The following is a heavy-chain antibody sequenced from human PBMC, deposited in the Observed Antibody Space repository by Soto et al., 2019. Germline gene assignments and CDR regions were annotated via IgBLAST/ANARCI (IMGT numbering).Heavy chain of an antibody. CDR3: ASACVLRYFDWLPCFGMDV. V-gene: IGHV4-4*02. D-gene: IGHD3-9*01. CDR2: IHHSGIT. J-gene: IGHJ6*02. Sequence: SETLSLTCTASGDSLSTDYWLSWFLQPPWKGLEWIGEIHHSGITNYIQSVRSRVTMSVDKSNNQVSLELTSVTAADTAVYYCASACVLRYFDWLPCFGMDVWGQGTTVTVSS. CDR1: GDSLSTDYW.